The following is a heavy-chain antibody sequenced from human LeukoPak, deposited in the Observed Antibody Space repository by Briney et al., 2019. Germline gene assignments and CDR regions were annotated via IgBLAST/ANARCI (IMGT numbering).Heavy chain of an antibody. CDR1: GGSFSGYY. Sequence: PSETLSLTCAVYGGSFSGYYWSWIRQPPGKGLEWIGEINHSGSTNYNPSLKSRVTISVDTSKNQFSLKLSSVTAADTAVYYCARLGPYVVVIAASKYYFDYWGQGTLVTASS. D-gene: IGHD2-21*01. CDR3: ARLGPYVVVIAASKYYFDY. V-gene: IGHV4-34*01. J-gene: IGHJ4*02. CDR2: INHSGST.